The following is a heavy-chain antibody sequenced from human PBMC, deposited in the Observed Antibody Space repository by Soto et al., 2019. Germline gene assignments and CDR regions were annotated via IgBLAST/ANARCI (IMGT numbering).Heavy chain of an antibody. CDR1: GFTFSGYA. CDR2: ITGGGDDT. CDR3: VKGSSASRPYYFDY. J-gene: IGHJ4*02. D-gene: IGHD3-22*01. Sequence: GGSLRLCCEASGFTFSGYAMSWVRQAPGRRLEWISAITGGGDDTYYADYVKGRVTISRDNSKNTLYLQMSSLRAEDTALYYCVKGSSASRPYYFDYWGQGTLVTVSS. V-gene: IGHV3-23*01.